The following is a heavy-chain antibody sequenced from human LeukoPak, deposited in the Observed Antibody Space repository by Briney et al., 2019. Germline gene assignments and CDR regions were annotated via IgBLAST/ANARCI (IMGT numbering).Heavy chain of an antibody. CDR1: GYIFTNYW. V-gene: IGHV5-51*01. CDR3: ARRATSQEWFDP. Sequence: GESLKISCKGSGYIFTNYWIGWVRQMPGKGLEWMGTIYPGDSDTRYSLSFRGQVTISADKSIDTVYLQWSSLKASDTAMYYCARRATSQEWFDPWGQGTLVTVSS. J-gene: IGHJ5*02. CDR2: IYPGDSDT.